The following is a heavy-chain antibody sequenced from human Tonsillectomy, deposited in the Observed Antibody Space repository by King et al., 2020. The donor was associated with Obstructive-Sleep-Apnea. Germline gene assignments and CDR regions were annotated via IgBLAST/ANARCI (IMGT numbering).Heavy chain of an antibody. CDR2: ISAYYGHT. D-gene: IGHD5-18*01. Sequence: QLVHSGAEVKKPGASVKVSCNTSGYTFTSYVISWVRQDTGRGLEWMGGISAYYGHTNYAHKRQRSVTMTTDTSTSTASMELRSMRSDDTAVYYCVRSSGYSYALDAFDIWGQGTMVTVSS. J-gene: IGHJ3*02. V-gene: IGHV1-18*04. CDR1: GYTFTSYV. CDR3: VRSSGYSYALDAFDI.